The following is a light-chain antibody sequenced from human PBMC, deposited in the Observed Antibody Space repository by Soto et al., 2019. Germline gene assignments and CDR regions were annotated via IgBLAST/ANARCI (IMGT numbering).Light chain of an antibody. CDR1: QSVSSY. CDR3: QQYGGSPIT. J-gene: IGKJ5*01. Sequence: EIVLTQSPATLSLSPGERATLSCRASQSVSSYLAWYQQKPGQAPRVLIHSASSRATGIPDRFTGSGSGTDFTLTISRLEPEDFAVYYCQQYGGSPITFGLGTRLEIK. V-gene: IGKV3-20*01. CDR2: SAS.